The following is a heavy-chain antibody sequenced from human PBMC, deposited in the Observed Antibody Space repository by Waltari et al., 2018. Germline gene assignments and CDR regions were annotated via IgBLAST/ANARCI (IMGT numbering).Heavy chain of an antibody. CDR3: ARGGYCSGGSCYSTIFDY. D-gene: IGHD2-15*01. J-gene: IGHJ4*02. CDR1: GGTFSSYA. Sequence: QVQLVQSGAEVQKPGSSVKVSCTASGGTFSSYAISWLRQAPGQGLEWMGGIIPIFGTANNAQKSQGRVTSTTDESTSTAYMELSSMRSEDTAVYYCARGGYCSGGSCYSTIFDYWGQGTLVTVSS. V-gene: IGHV1-69*05. CDR2: IIPIFGTA.